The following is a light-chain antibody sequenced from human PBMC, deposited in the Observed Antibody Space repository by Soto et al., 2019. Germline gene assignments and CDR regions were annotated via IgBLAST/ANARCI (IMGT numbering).Light chain of an antibody. CDR1: STDVGGFDF. CDR2: EVS. V-gene: IGLV2-14*01. J-gene: IGLJ3*02. CDR3: NSDTSTSALV. Sequence: QSALTQPASVSGSPGQSITISCTGTSTDVGGFDFVSWYQQHPGKAPKVIIYEVSNRPSGVSDRFSGSKSGTAASLTIGGLEAEDDDDYYCNSDTSTSALVFGGGTKLTVL.